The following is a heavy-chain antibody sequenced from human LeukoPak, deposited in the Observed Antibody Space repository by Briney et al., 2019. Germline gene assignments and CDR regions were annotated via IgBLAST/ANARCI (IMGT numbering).Heavy chain of an antibody. CDR2: IYTRGST. D-gene: IGHD3-10*01. CDR3: ASGEGSDPYYYYGMDV. V-gene: IGHV4-4*07. J-gene: IGHJ6*02. CDR1: GGSISSYY. Sequence: PSETLSLTCTVSGGSISSYYWSWIRQPAGKGLEWIGRIYTRGSTNYNPSLKSRVTMSVDTSKNQFSLKLSSVTAADTAVYYCASGEGSDPYYYYGMDVWGQGTTVTVSS.